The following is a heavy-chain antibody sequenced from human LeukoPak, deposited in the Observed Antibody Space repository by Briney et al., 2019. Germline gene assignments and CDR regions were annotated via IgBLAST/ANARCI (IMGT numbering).Heavy chain of an antibody. CDR1: GFTFSSYS. CDR3: ASLPRYNWNDNWFDP. CDR2: ISSSSSYI. J-gene: IGHJ5*02. D-gene: IGHD1-20*01. Sequence: GGSLRLSCAASGFTFSSYSMNWVRQAPGKGLEWVSSISSSSSYIYYADSVKGRFTISRDNAKNSLYLQMNSLRAEDTAVYYCASLPRYNWNDNWFDPWGQRTLVTVSS. V-gene: IGHV3-21*01.